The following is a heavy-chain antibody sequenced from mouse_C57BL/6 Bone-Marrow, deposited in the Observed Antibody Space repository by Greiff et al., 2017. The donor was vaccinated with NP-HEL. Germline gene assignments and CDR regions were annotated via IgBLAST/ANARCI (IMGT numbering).Heavy chain of an antibody. D-gene: IGHD1-1*01. J-gene: IGHJ3*01. Sequence: EVQLQQSGAELVKPGASVKLSCTASGFTITDYYMHWVKQRTEQGLEWIGRIDPEDGETKYAPKFQGKATITADTSSNTAYLQLSSLTSEDTAVYYCASSPRTVVPFAYWGQGTLVTVSA. CDR1: GFTITDYY. CDR2: IDPEDGET. V-gene: IGHV14-2*01. CDR3: ASSPRTVVPFAY.